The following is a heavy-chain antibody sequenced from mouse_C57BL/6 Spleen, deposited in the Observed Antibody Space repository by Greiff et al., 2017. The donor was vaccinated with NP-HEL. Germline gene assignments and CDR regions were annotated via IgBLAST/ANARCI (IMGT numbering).Heavy chain of an antibody. CDR3: ARFLYDGCYDY. J-gene: IGHJ2*01. V-gene: IGHV7-3*01. D-gene: IGHD2-3*01. Sequence: DVQLVESGGGLVQPGGSLSLSCAASGFTFTDYYMSWVRQPPGKALEWLGFIRNKANGYTTEYSASVKGRFTISRDNSQSILYLQMNALRAEDSYAYYCARFLYDGCYDYWGQGTTLTVSS. CDR2: IRNKANGYTT. CDR1: GFTFTDYY.